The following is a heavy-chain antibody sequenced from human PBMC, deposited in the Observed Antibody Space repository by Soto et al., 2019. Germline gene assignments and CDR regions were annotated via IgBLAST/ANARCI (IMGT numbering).Heavy chain of an antibody. D-gene: IGHD5-18*01. V-gene: IGHV3-74*01. Sequence: GGSLRLSCAASGFTFSSSWMHWVRQAPGKGLAWVSRVSGDGSSTNDADSVKGRFTISRDNAKNTLYLQMNSLRAEDTAVYYCAKGIYSYGYNSFDYWSQGTLVTVSS. J-gene: IGHJ4*02. CDR2: VSGDGSST. CDR1: GFTFSSSW. CDR3: AKGIYSYGYNSFDY.